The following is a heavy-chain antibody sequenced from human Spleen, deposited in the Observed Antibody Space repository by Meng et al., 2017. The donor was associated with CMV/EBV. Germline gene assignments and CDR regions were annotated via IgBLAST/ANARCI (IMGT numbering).Heavy chain of an antibody. V-gene: IGHV4-30-4*08. CDR2: IFYSGST. CDR1: GGSISSGDYY. J-gene: IGHJ4*02. CDR3: AREGYTHDRSGYYYYFDY. Sequence: LRLSCTVSGGSISSGDYYWSWIRQPPGKGLEWIGYIFYSGSTYYNPSLKSRLTISVDTSKNQFSLRLSSVTAADTAVYYCAREGYTHDRSGYYYYFDYWGQGTLVTVSS. D-gene: IGHD3-22*01.